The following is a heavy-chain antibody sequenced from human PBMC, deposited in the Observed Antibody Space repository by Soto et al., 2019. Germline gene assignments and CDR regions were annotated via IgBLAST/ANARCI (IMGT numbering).Heavy chain of an antibody. Sequence: QVQLVQSGAEVKKPGASVKVSCKVSGYTLTELYMHLVRKDPGKGPEWMGGFDPEGGIIIYAQKFQGRVTMTEDTSTDTAYMQMSSLRPEATAVYYCTTLEGLLWVGELFEGWFDPWGQGTLVSVSS. CDR1: GYTLTELY. D-gene: IGHD3-10*01. CDR3: TTLEGLLWVGELFEGWFDP. J-gene: IGHJ5*02. CDR2: FDPEGGII. V-gene: IGHV1-24*01.